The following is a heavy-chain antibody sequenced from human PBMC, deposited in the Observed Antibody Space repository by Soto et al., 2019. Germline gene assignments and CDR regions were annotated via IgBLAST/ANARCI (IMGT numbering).Heavy chain of an antibody. CDR2: IYYRGST. D-gene: IGHD3-9*01. CDR1: GGSISSSSYY. V-gene: IGHV4-39*01. J-gene: IGHJ4*02. CDR3: ARSRKERVSKLTGYYGPCFVY. Sequence: QLQLQESGPGLVKPSETLSLTCTVSGGSISSSSYYWGWIRQPPGKGLEWIGSIYYRGSTYYNPSLRSRVTISVDTSKNQFSLKLSSVTAADTAVYYCARSRKERVSKLTGYYGPCFVYWGQGTLVTVSS.